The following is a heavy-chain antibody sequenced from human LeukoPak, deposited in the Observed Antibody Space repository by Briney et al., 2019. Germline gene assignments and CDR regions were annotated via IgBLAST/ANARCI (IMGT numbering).Heavy chain of an antibody. J-gene: IGHJ1*01. CDR2: ICYDGSNK. Sequence: PGGTLRLSCAASGFTFSSYGMHWVRQAPGKGLEWVAVICYDGSNKYYADSVKGRFTISRDNSKNTLYLQMNSLRAEDTAVYYCAKGPIKDKLLRSGYYEHWGQGTLVTVSS. D-gene: IGHD3-22*01. CDR1: GFTFSSYG. V-gene: IGHV3-33*06. CDR3: AKGPIKDKLLRSGYYEH.